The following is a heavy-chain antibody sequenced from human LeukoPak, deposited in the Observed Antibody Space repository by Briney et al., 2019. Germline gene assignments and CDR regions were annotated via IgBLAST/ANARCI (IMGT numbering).Heavy chain of an antibody. J-gene: IGHJ4*02. D-gene: IGHD3-22*01. CDR2: ISWNSGSV. V-gene: IGHV3-9*01. CDR1: GFTFDDYA. CDR3: ARGAYYYED. Sequence: PGGSLRLSCAASGFTFDDYAMHWVRQAPGKGLEWVSGISWNSGSVAYADSVNGRFTISRDNAKNSVYLQMNSLRAEDTAVYYCARGAYYYEDWGQGTLVTVSS.